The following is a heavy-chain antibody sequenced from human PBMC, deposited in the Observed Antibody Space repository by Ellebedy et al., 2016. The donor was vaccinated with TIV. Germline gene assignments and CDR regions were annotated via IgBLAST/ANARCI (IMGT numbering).Heavy chain of an antibody. Sequence: GESLKISCATSGFAFSSYAMRWVRQGPGKGLAWVPAISDNGVITKYADSVKGRLTISRDNSKNTLYLQMNSLSAEDTAVYYCAKGGSKSGYSFDLWGRGTPVTASS. D-gene: IGHD3-3*01. CDR2: ISDNGVIT. CDR1: GFAFSSYA. V-gene: IGHV3-23*01. J-gene: IGHJ2*01. CDR3: AKGGSKSGYSFDL.